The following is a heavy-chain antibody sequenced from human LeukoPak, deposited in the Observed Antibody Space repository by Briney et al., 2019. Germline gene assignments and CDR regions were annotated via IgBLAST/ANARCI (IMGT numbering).Heavy chain of an antibody. V-gene: IGHV1-18*01. CDR1: GYTLTSYG. Sequence: GASVKVSCKASGYTLTSYGISWVRQAPGQGLEWMGWISAYNGNTNYAQKLQGRVTMTTDTSTSTAYMELRSLRSDDTAVYYCARVRVSGYSYGSTPPKLYYYGMDVWGQGTTVTVSS. CDR3: ARVRVSGYSYGSTPPKLYYYGMDV. J-gene: IGHJ6*02. CDR2: ISAYNGNT. D-gene: IGHD5-18*01.